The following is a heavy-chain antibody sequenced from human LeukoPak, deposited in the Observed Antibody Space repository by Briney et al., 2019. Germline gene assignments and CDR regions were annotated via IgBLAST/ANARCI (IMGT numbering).Heavy chain of an antibody. D-gene: IGHD3-22*01. CDR3: TRGDSGGYWISY. J-gene: IGHJ4*02. CDR1: GYTFTSYW. Sequence: GESLKISCKGSGYTFTSYWIGWVRQMPGKGLEWMAITYPGDSDTRYTTSLQGQVTISTDKSNSTAYLQWSSLKASDTAMYYCTRGDSGGYWISYWGQGTLVTVSS. V-gene: IGHV5-51*01. CDR2: TYPGDSDT.